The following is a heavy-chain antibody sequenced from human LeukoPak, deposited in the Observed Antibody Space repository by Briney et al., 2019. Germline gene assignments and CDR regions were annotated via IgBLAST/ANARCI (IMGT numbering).Heavy chain of an antibody. D-gene: IGHD3-22*01. CDR1: GGSISSGSFY. J-gene: IGHJ5*02. CDR3: ARHYYDSSPEDWFDP. CDR2: IRYSGTY. Sequence: SETLSLTCTVSGGSISSGSFYWGWIRRPPKRGLEWLGSIRYSGTYYSNPSLKSRVTISVDTSKSQFSLKLSSVTAADTALYYCARHYYDSSPEDWFDPWGLGTLVTVSS. V-gene: IGHV4-39*01.